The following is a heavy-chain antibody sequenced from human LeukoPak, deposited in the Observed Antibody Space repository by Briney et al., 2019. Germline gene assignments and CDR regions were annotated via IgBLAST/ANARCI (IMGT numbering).Heavy chain of an antibody. CDR3: ARGKVPEYFQH. D-gene: IGHD1-1*01. J-gene: IGHJ1*01. CDR1: GGSISSYY. Sequence: SETLSLTCTVSGGSISSYYWSWIRQPPGKGLEWIGYIYYSGSINYYPSLKSRVTISVDTSKNQFSLKLSSVTAAGTAVYYCARGKVPEYFQHWGQGIPVTVSS. V-gene: IGHV4-59*08. CDR2: IYYSGSI.